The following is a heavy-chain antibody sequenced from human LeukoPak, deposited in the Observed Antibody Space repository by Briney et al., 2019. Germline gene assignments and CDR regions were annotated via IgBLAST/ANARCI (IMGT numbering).Heavy chain of an antibody. D-gene: IGHD6-19*01. Sequence: KASETLSLTCGVSGGSFSSHYWTWIRKPPGKGLEWIGEINPRGSTNYNPSLESRVTVSADTSRNQLSLSLTSVTAADSAVYFCARGLRQGSAWSWGPKEKSYQYMDVWGTGTTVIVSS. CDR2: INPRGST. J-gene: IGHJ6*04. V-gene: IGHV4-34*01. CDR3: ARGLRQGSAWSWGPKEKSYQYMDV. CDR1: GGSFSSHY.